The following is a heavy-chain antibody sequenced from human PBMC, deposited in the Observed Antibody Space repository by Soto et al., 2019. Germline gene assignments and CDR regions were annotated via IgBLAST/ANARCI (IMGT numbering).Heavy chain of an antibody. J-gene: IGHJ4*02. CDR1: GFSFSGFS. V-gene: IGHV3-48*01. D-gene: IGHD3-9*01. CDR3: ATDVDAY. Sequence: EVQLVASGGGLVQPGGPLRLSCAASGFSFSGFSMNLVRQAPGKGLEWLSFISSGSSTIYYADSVKGRFTISRDNAKNSLYLQMNNLRAEDTAVYYCATDVDAYWGQGTLVTVSS. CDR2: ISSGSSTI.